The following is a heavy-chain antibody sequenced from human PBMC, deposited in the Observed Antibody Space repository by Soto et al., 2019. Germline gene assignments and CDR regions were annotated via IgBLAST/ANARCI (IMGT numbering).Heavy chain of an antibody. D-gene: IGHD6-13*01. CDR3: ARDKAIAAAGTLIDY. CDR1: GGTFSSYA. CDR2: IIPIFGTA. J-gene: IGHJ4*02. V-gene: IGHV1-69*05. Sequence: ASVKVSCKASGGTFSSYAISWVRQAPGQGLEWMGGIIPIFGTANYAQKLQGRVTMTTDTSTSTAYMELRSLRSDDTAVYYCARDKAIAAAGTLIDYWGQGTLVTVSS.